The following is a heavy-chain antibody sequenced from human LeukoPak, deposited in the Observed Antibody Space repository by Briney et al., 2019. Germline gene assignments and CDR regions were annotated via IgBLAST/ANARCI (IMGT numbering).Heavy chain of an antibody. CDR1: GGSISSGGYY. V-gene: IGHV4-30-4*08. CDR2: IYYIGST. J-gene: IGHJ5*02. CDR3: ARGYGYSYGYWFDP. Sequence: SETLSHTCTVSGGSISSGGYYWSWIRQPPGKGLEWIGYIYYIGSTYYNPSLKSRVTISVDTSKNQFSLKLSSVTAADTAVYYCARGYGYSYGYWFDPWGQGTLVTVSS. D-gene: IGHD5-18*01.